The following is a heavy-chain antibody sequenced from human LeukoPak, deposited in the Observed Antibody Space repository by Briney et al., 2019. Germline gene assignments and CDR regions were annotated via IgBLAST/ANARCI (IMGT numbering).Heavy chain of an antibody. Sequence: SETLSLTCAVYGGSFSGYYWSWLRQPPGKGLEWIGEINRSGSTNYNPSLKSRVTISVDTSKNQFSLKLSSVTAADTAVYYCARGKGGYYYYYGMDVWGQGTTVTVSS. CDR1: GGSFSGYY. V-gene: IGHV4-34*01. CDR3: ARGKGGYYYYYGMDV. J-gene: IGHJ6*02. CDR2: INRSGST.